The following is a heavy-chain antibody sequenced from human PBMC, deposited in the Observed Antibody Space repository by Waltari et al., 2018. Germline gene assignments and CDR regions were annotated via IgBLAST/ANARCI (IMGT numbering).Heavy chain of an antibody. CDR1: GGSISSSS. D-gene: IGHD4-17*01. CDR3: ARAGATVTTLVVY. V-gene: IGHV3-21*01. Sequence: LQLQESGPGLVKPSETLSLTCTVSGGSISSSSYYWGWIRQPPGKGLEWVSSISSRSSYIQYADSVKGRFTISRDNAKNALYLQMNSLRAEDTAVYYCARAGATVTTLVVYWGQGTLVTVSS. CDR2: ISSRSSYI. J-gene: IGHJ4*02.